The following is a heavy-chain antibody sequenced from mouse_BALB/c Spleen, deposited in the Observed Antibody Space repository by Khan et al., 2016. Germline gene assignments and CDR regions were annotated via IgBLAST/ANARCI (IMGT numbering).Heavy chain of an antibody. Sequence: EVELVESGGGLVKPGGSLKLSCAASGFTFSSYAMSWVRQSPEKRLEWVAEISSGGSYTYYPDTVTGRFTLSRDNAKNTLYLEMSSLGAEDTAMYYCAREGDAMDYWGQGTSVTVSS. CDR2: ISSGGSYT. J-gene: IGHJ4*01. D-gene: IGHD3-3*01. CDR1: GFTFSSYA. V-gene: IGHV5-9-4*01. CDR3: AREGDAMDY.